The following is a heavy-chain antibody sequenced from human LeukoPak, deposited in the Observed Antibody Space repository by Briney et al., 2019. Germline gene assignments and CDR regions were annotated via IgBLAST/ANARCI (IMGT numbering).Heavy chain of an antibody. J-gene: IGHJ5*02. CDR2: IYYSGTT. Sequence: SEALSLTCTVSGGSISSSPYYWGWIRQPPGKGLEWIGSIYYSGTTHYNPSLESRVTISVDTSKNQFSLKLASVTAADTAIYYCAKGAGGFSYYNWFDPWGQGTLVTVSS. CDR3: AKGAGGFSYYNWFDP. CDR1: GGSISSSPYY. D-gene: IGHD5-18*01. V-gene: IGHV4-39*07.